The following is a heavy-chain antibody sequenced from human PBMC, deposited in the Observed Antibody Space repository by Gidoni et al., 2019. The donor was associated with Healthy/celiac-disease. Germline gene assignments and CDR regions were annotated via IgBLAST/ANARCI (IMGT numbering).Heavy chain of an antibody. J-gene: IGHJ6*02. D-gene: IGHD2-2*02. CDR3: ARLGYCSSTSCYILSGGVDDYYYYGMDV. V-gene: IGHV4-30-4*01. CDR1: GGSISSRAYY. Sequence: QVQLQESGPGLVKPSQTLSLTCTVSGGSISSRAYYWSWIRQPPGKGLEWIGYIYYSGSTYYNPSRKSRVTISVDTSKNQFSLKLSSVTAADTAVYYCARLGYCSSTSCYILSGGVDDYYYYGMDVWGQGTTVTVSS. CDR2: IYYSGST.